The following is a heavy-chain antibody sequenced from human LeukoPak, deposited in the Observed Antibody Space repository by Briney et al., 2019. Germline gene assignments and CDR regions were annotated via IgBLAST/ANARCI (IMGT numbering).Heavy chain of an antibody. J-gene: IGHJ4*02. Sequence: GGSLGLSCTASGFTFGDYAMSWFRQAPGKGLEWVGFIRSKAYGGTTEYAASVKGRFTISRDDSKSIAYLQMNSLKTEDTAVYYCSSRHYDSSGYGVYYFDYWGQGTLVTVSS. CDR3: SSRHYDSSGYGVYYFDY. CDR2: IRSKAYGGTT. D-gene: IGHD3-22*01. CDR1: GFTFGDYA. V-gene: IGHV3-49*03.